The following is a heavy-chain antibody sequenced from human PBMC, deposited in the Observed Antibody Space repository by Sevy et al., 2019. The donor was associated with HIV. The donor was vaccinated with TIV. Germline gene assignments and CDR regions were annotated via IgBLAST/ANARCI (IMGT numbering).Heavy chain of an antibody. D-gene: IGHD3-10*01. Sequence: GGSPRLSCAASGFTFSSYGMHWVRQAPGKGLEWVAVISYDGSNKYYADSVKGRFTISRDNSKNTLYLQMNSLRAEDTAVYYCAKEKESDLYYFDYWGQGTLVTVSS. CDR2: ISYDGSNK. CDR3: AKEKESDLYYFDY. CDR1: GFTFSSYG. J-gene: IGHJ4*02. V-gene: IGHV3-30*18.